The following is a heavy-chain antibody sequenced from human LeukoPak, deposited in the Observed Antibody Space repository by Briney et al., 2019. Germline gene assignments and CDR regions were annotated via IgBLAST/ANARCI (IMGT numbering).Heavy chain of an antibody. V-gene: IGHV4-38-2*02. CDR1: GYSFSSGYF. Sequence: SETLSLTCTVSGYSFSSGYFWGWIRQPPGKGLEWIGSIYHSGTTYYNPSLTSRVTISVDTSKNQFSLELSSVTAADTAVYYCARDSSGYYWFDPWGQGTLVTVSP. D-gene: IGHD6-19*01. CDR3: ARDSSGYYWFDP. J-gene: IGHJ5*02. CDR2: IYHSGTT.